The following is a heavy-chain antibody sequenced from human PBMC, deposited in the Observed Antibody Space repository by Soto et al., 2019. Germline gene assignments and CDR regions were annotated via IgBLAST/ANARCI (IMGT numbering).Heavy chain of an antibody. Sequence: QVQLVQSGAEVKKPGSSVKVSCKASGGTFSSYAISWVRQAPGQGLEWMGGIIPIFGTENYAQKFQGRVTITASKATRAASMELSGQRSEDTAVQYSAGDEGGYNNRPSGDYCGQGTLVTVSS. CDR3: AGDEGGYNNRPSGDY. CDR1: GGTFSSYA. D-gene: IGHD1-1*01. V-gene: IGHV1-69*06. CDR2: IIPIFGTE. J-gene: IGHJ4*02.